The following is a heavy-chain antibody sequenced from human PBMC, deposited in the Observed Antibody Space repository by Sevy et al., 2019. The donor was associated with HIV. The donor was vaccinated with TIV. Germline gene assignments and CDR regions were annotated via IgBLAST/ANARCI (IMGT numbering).Heavy chain of an antibody. CDR2: FDPEDGET. J-gene: IGHJ4*01. V-gene: IGHV1-24*01. CDR3: ATTKDYYDSSGSPFDY. CDR1: GYTLTQLS. D-gene: IGHD3-22*01. Sequence: ASVKVSCKVSGYTLTQLSMHWVRQAPGKGLEWMGSFDPEDGETLYAQNFQGRVTMTEDTSTDTAYMALSSLRSEDTAIYYCATTKDYYDSSGSPFDYWGRNPGHRLL.